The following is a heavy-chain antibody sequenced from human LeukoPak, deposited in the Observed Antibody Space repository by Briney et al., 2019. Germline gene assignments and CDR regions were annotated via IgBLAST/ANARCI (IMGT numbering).Heavy chain of an antibody. CDR2: IIPILGTA. J-gene: IGHJ5*02. V-gene: IGHV1-69*01. CDR1: GGTFSSYA. Sequence: GSSVKVSCKASGGTFSSYAISWVRQAPGQGLEWMGGIIPILGTANYAQKFQGRVTITADEFTSTAYMELSSLRSEDTAVYYCARDRPGRYCSSTRCYMASPFDPWGQGTLVTVSS. D-gene: IGHD2-2*02. CDR3: ARDRPGRYCSSTRCYMASPFDP.